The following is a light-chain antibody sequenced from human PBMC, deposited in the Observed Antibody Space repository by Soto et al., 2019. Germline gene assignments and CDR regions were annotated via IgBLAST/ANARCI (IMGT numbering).Light chain of an antibody. CDR2: DAS. CDR3: QQFFSDLVT. J-gene: IGKJ4*01. V-gene: IGKV1-13*02. Sequence: AIQLTQSPSSLSAAVGDRVTITCRASHGFRTALAWYQQRPGKSPDLLIYDASTLETGVPSRFSGSGSGTDFILTISSLQPDDFATYYCQQFFSDLVTFGGGTKVEIK. CDR1: HGFRTA.